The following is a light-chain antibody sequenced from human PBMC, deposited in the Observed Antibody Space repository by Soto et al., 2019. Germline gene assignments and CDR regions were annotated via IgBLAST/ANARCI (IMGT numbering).Light chain of an antibody. CDR2: DAS. Sequence: EIVLTQSPATLSLSPGERATLSCRASQSVSSYLAWYHQKPGQAPRLLIYDASNRATGIPARFSGSGSGTAFTPPISSREHEDFSVYYWQQRSNEPPLTFGQGTKVELK. V-gene: IGKV3-11*01. CDR1: QSVSSY. J-gene: IGKJ1*01. CDR3: QQRSNEPPLT.